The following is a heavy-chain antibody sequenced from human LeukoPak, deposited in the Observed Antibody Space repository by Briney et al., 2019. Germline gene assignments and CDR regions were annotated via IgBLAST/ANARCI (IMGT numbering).Heavy chain of an antibody. CDR2: IYSGGST. D-gene: IGHD6-13*01. CDR3: AKAGLSSSWYDAGWFDP. J-gene: IGHJ5*02. CDR1: GFTVSSNY. Sequence: GGSLRLSCAASGFTVSSNYMSWVRQAPGKGLEWVSVIYSGGSTYYADSVKGRFTISRDNSKNTLYLQMDSLRAEDTAVYYCAKAGLSSSWYDAGWFDPWGQGTLVTVSS. V-gene: IGHV3-53*01.